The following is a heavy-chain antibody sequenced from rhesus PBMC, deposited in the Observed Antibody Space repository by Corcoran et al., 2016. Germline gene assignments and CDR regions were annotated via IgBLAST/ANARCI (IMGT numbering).Heavy chain of an antibody. D-gene: IGHD3-28*01. CDR2: NYVNSAST. Sequence: QVQLQQWGEGLVKPSETLSLTCAVYGGSISGYYYWSWIRQPPGKGLEWNGYNYVNSASTNYNPTLKNRVTISKDTSKNQFYLKLSSVTAADTAVYYCARATPYYYDSGPRFDVWGPGVLVTVSS. V-gene: IGHV4-73*01. CDR1: GGSISGYYY. CDR3: ARATPYYYDSGPRFDV. J-gene: IGHJ5-1*01.